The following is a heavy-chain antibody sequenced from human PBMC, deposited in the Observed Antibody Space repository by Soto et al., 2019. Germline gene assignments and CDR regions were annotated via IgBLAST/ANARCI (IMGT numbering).Heavy chain of an antibody. J-gene: IGHJ4*02. CDR2: IYPGDSDT. Sequence: GESLKISCKDYGYSFTNNWIAWVRQMPWKGLEWMGSIYPGDSDTRYSPSFEGQVTISADEAIDTAYLQWSSLKASDTAIYYCARVSLYWTNGVCHFDCWGQIPRNTLSS. V-gene: IGHV5-51*01. D-gene: IGHD2-8*01. CDR1: GYSFTNNW. CDR3: ARVSLYWTNGVCHFDC.